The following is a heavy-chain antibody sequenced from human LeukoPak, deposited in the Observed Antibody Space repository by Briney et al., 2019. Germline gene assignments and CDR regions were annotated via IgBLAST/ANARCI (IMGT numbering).Heavy chain of an antibody. CDR1: GYTFTSYG. CDR3: ARSSASGYDYDAFDI. V-gene: IGHV1-18*01. Sequence: WASVKVSCKASGYTFTSYGISWVRQAPGQGLEWMGWISAYNGNTNYAQKLQGRVTMTTDTSTSTAYMELRSLRSDDTAVYYCARSSASGYDYDAFDIWGQGTMVTVSS. J-gene: IGHJ3*02. D-gene: IGHD5-12*01. CDR2: ISAYNGNT.